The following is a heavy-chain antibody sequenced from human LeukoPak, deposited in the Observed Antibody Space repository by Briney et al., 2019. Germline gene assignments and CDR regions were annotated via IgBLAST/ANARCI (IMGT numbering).Heavy chain of an antibody. CDR1: GFTFSIYA. J-gene: IGHJ4*02. D-gene: IGHD6-13*01. CDR3: AKDRRYSSSWFSY. V-gene: IGHV3-23*01. Sequence: GGSLRLSCAASGFTFSIYAMSWVRQAPGKGLEWVSAISGSGGSTYYADSVKGRFTISRDNSKNTLYLQMNSLRAEDTDVYYCAKDRRYSSSWFSYWGQGTLVTVSS. CDR2: ISGSGGST.